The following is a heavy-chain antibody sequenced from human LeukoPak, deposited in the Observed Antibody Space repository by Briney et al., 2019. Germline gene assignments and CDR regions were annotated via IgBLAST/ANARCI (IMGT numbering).Heavy chain of an antibody. V-gene: IGHV1-2*02. Sequence: WASVKVSCKASGYTFTGYYMHWVRQAPGQGLEWMGWINPNSGGTNYAQKFQGRVTMTRDTSISTAYMELSRLRSDDTAVYYCARDESLVRGAAFDYWGQGTLVTVSS. CDR3: ARDESLVRGAAFDY. J-gene: IGHJ4*02. D-gene: IGHD3-10*01. CDR1: GYTFTGYY. CDR2: INPNSGGT.